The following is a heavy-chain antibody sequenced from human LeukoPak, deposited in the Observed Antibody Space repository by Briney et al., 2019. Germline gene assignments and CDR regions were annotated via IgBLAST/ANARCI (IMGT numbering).Heavy chain of an antibody. CDR2: INIKTGNP. J-gene: IGHJ6*03. CDR3: ARVGFPTYYYYMDV. V-gene: IGHV7-4-1*02. Sequence: ASVKVSCKASGYTFTSYAMNWVRQAPGQGLEWMGWINIKTGNPTYAQGFTGRFVFSLDTSVSTAYLQTSSLKVEDTAMYYCARVGFPTYYYYMDVWGKGTTVTVSS. CDR1: GYTFTSYA. D-gene: IGHD3-10*01.